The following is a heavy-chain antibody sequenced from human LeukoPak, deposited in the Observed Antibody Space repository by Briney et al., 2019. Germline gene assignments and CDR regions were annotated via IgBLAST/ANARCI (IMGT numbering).Heavy chain of an antibody. CDR1: GFTFDDYA. V-gene: IGHV3-9*01. J-gene: IGHJ4*02. CDR3: AKKAVADDYFDY. Sequence: GGSLRLSCAASGFTFDDYAMHWVRQAPGKGLGWVSGISWNSGSIGYADSVKGRFTISRDNAKNSLYLQMNSLRAEDTALYYCAKKAVADDYFDYWGQGTLVTVSS. CDR2: ISWNSGSI. D-gene: IGHD6-19*01.